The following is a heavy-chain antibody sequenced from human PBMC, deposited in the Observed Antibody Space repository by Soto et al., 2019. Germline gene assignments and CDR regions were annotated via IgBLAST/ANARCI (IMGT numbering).Heavy chain of an antibody. CDR2: ISSSSSTK. Sequence: GGSLRLSCAASGFTFSSYSMNWVRQAPGKGLEWVSYISSSSSTKYYADSVKGRFTISRDNAKNSLYLQMNSLRDEDTAVYYCARDRLDGDADAFDIWGQGQWSPSPQ. V-gene: IGHV3-48*02. CDR3: ARDRLDGDADAFDI. CDR1: GFTFSSYS. D-gene: IGHD4-17*01. J-gene: IGHJ3*02.